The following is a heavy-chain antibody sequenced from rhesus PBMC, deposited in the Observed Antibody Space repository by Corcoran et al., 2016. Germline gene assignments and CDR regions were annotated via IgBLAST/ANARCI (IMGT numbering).Heavy chain of an antibody. CDR3: ARGASGAGDY. CDR1: GFTFSSSG. CDR2: NETNGDTT. D-gene: IGHD6-31*01. J-gene: IGHJ4*01. V-gene: IGHV3-22*01. Sequence: EVQLVESGGGLVQPGGSLRLSGVVSGFTFSSSGFYWVRGSPGKGLQWVSANETNGDTTLYTDSVKGRFSISRENAKNTLYLRMDSLRVEDTAVYYCARGASGAGDYWGQGVLVTVSS.